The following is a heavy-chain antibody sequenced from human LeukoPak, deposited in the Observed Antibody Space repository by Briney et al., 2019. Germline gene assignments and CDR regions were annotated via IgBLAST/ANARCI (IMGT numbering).Heavy chain of an antibody. CDR3: TAEKNGSPHY. CDR2: IYYTGST. D-gene: IGHD2-8*01. CDR1: RGSISSSTYY. J-gene: IGHJ4*02. Sequence: SETLSLTCTVSRGSISSSTYYWSWVRQPPGKGLEWIASIYYTGSTYYNPSLKSRVSISLDMSKNEFSLTMSSVTAADTAVYFCTAEKNGSPHYWGQGTQVTVSS. V-gene: IGHV4-39*07.